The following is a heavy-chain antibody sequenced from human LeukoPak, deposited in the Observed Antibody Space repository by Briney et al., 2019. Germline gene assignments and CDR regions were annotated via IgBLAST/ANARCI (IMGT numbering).Heavy chain of an antibody. Sequence: SGTLSLTCAVSGGSIRSSNWWSWVRQPPGKGLEWIGEIYHSGSTNYNPSLKSRVTISVDKSTNQFSLKLSSVTAADTAVYYCASRFSSSGWSGPVDYWGQGTLVTVSS. CDR2: IYHSGST. D-gene: IGHD6-19*01. CDR1: GGSIRSSNW. V-gene: IGHV4-4*02. J-gene: IGHJ4*02. CDR3: ASRFSSSGWSGPVDY.